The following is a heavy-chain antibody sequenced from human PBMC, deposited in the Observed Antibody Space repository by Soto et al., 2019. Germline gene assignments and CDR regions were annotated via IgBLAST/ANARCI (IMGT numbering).Heavy chain of an antibody. CDR3: ARGGMVRGVIGVY. J-gene: IGHJ4*02. CDR2: INAGNGNT. V-gene: IGHV1-3*01. Sequence: QVQLVQSGAEVKKPGASVKVSCKASGYTFTSYAMHWVRQAPGQRLEWMGWINAGNGNTKYSQKFQGRVTITRDTSAGTAYMELSSLRSEDTAVYYCARGGMVRGVIGVYWGQGTLVTVSS. CDR1: GYTFTSYA. D-gene: IGHD3-10*01.